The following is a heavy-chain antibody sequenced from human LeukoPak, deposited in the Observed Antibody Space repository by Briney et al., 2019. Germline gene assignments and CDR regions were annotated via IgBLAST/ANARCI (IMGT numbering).Heavy chain of an antibody. J-gene: IGHJ4*02. Sequence: GGSLQISWQGSGCRFTSYWSGGVRRLPGKGLEGMGIIYPRDSDTTYSPSFQGHLPISAHKSISTAYLQWSSLKASDTAMYYCARRGRSSEEYDYWGQGTLVTVSS. D-gene: IGHD6-6*01. V-gene: IGHV5-51*01. CDR2: IYPRDSDT. CDR1: GCRFTSYW. CDR3: ARRGRSSEEYDY.